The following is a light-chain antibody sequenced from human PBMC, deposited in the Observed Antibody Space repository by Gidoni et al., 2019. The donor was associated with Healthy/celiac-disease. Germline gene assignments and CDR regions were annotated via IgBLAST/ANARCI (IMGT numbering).Light chain of an antibody. Sequence: DIVMTQSPDSMAGSLGERATINCKSSKSVLYSSNNKNYLAWYQQKPGQPPKLLIYWASTRESGVPDRFSGSGSGTDFTLTISSLQAEDVAVYYCQQYYSTPYTFGQGTKLEIK. V-gene: IGKV4-1*01. J-gene: IGKJ2*01. CDR3: QQYYSTPYT. CDR2: WAS. CDR1: KSVLYSSNNKNY.